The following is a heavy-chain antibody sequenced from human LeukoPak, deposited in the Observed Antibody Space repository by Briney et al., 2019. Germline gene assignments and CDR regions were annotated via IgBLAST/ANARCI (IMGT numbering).Heavy chain of an antibody. CDR3: ARDNSGSFGDY. V-gene: IGHV1-2*02. J-gene: IGHJ4*02. D-gene: IGHD6-19*01. CDR1: GYTFTGYY. Sequence: ASVKVSCKASGYTFTGYYMHWVRQAPGQGLEWMGWINPNSGGTKYAQKFQGRVTMTRDTSISTAYMELSRLRSDDTAAYYCARDNSGSFGDYWGQGTLVAVSS. CDR2: INPNSGGT.